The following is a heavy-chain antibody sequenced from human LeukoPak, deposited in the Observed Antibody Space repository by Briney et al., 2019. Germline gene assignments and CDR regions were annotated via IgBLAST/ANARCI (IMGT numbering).Heavy chain of an antibody. D-gene: IGHD1-26*01. Sequence: GGSLRLSCAASGFTFSCYSMNWVRQALGKGLELLSYISISSSTIYYADSVKGRFTISRDNAKNSLFLQMNSLRAEDTAVYYCARSVGSYFAFDIWGQGTMVTVSS. CDR2: ISISSSTI. V-gene: IGHV3-48*01. J-gene: IGHJ3*02. CDR3: ARSVGSYFAFDI. CDR1: GFTFSCYS.